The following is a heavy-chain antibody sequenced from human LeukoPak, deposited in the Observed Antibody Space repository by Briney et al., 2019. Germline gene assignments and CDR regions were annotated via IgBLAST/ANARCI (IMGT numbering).Heavy chain of an antibody. CDR3: AREVYGDYPYLSLEYYFDY. D-gene: IGHD4-17*01. J-gene: IGHJ4*02. CDR2: ISSSSSYI. V-gene: IGHV3-21*01. Sequence: PGGSLRLSCAASGFTFSSYSMNWVRQAPGKGLEWVSSISSSSSYIYYADSVKGRFTISRDNAKNSLYLQMNSLRAEDTAVYYCAREVYGDYPYLSLEYYFDYWGQGTLVTVSS. CDR1: GFTFSSYS.